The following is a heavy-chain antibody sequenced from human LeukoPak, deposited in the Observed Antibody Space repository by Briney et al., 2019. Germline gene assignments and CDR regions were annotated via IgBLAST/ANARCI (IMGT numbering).Heavy chain of an antibody. J-gene: IGHJ4*02. CDR3: ARDSAAPDY. Sequence: SETLSLTCTVSGGSISSSSYYWGWIRQPPGKGLEWIGSMYHGGNTYYNPSLKSRFTISVNTAKNQFSLKLSSGTAADTAVYYCARDSAAPDYWGQGTLVTVSS. CDR1: GGSISSSSYY. D-gene: IGHD2-2*01. V-gene: IGHV4-39*07. CDR2: MYHGGNT.